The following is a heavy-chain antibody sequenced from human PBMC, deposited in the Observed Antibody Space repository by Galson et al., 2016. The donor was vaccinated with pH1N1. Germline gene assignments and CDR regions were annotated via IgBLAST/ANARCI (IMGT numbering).Heavy chain of an antibody. CDR3: ATPALTGSDTFYHYFAMDV. CDR2: FNPAFGSA. Sequence: SVKVSCKASGDTLSTYVITWVRQAPGQALEWMGGFNPAFGSANYAQKFQGRVTITADESAGTAYMELRSLGSDDTAVYYCATPALTGSDTFYHYFAMDVWGPGATVTVAS. CDR1: GDTLSTYV. D-gene: IGHD5-12*01. J-gene: IGHJ6*02. V-gene: IGHV1-69*13.